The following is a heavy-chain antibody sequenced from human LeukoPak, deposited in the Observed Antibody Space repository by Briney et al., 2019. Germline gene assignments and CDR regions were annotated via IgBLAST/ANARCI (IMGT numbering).Heavy chain of an antibody. Sequence: GASVKVSCKASGYTFTGYYMHWVRQAPGQGLEWMGWINPNSGGTSYAQKFQGRVTMTGDTSISTAYMELSRLRSDDTAVYYCARDLSSGWYFVVGYWGQGTLVTVSS. V-gene: IGHV1-2*02. D-gene: IGHD6-19*01. CDR2: INPNSGGT. CDR3: ARDLSSGWYFVVGY. J-gene: IGHJ4*02. CDR1: GYTFTGYY.